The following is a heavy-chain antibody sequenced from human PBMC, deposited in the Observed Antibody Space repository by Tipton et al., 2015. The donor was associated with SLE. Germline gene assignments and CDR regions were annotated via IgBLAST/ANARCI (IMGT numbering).Heavy chain of an antibody. CDR3: ARSKDPRSSDAFDI. CDR2: IYYSGST. V-gene: IGHV4-59*01. CDR1: GGSISSYY. J-gene: IGHJ3*02. Sequence: GLVKPSETLSLTCTVSGGSISSYYWSWIRQPPVKGLEWIGYIYYSGSTNYNPSLKSRVTISVDTSKNQFSLKLSSVTAADTAVYYCARSKDPRSSDAFDIWGQGTMVTVSS.